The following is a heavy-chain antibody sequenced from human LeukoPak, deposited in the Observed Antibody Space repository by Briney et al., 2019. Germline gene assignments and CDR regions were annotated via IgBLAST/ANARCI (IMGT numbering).Heavy chain of an antibody. Sequence: ASVKVSCKASGGTFSSYAISWVRQAPGQGLEWMGGIIPIFGTANYAQKFQGRVTITADKYTSTAYMELSSLRSEDTAVYYCARDTYYYDSSGHKYYMDVWGKGTTVTVSS. D-gene: IGHD3-22*01. J-gene: IGHJ6*03. CDR2: IIPIFGTA. V-gene: IGHV1-69*06. CDR1: GGTFSSYA. CDR3: ARDTYYYDSSGHKYYMDV.